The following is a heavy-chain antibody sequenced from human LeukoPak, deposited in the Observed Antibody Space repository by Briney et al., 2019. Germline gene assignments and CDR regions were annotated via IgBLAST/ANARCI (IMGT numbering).Heavy chain of an antibody. D-gene: IGHD1-26*01. CDR3: ARGLGSYDAFDI. J-gene: IGHJ3*02. Sequence: SETLSLTCAVYGGSFSGYCWSWIRQPPGKGLEWIGEINHSGSTNYNPSLKSRVTISVDTSKNQFSLKLSSVTAADTAVYYCARGLGSYDAFDIWGQGTMVTVSS. V-gene: IGHV4-34*01. CDR1: GGSFSGYC. CDR2: INHSGST.